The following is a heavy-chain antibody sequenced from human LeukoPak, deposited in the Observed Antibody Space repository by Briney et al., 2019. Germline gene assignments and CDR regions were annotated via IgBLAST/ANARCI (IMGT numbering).Heavy chain of an antibody. CDR3: ARGGIAAGRVY. V-gene: IGHV3-64*04. D-gene: IGHD6-6*01. CDR2: ISSNGGST. J-gene: IGHJ4*02. Sequence: GGSLRLSCSASGFTFSSYAMHWVRQAPGKGLEYVSAISSNGGSTYYADSVKGRFTISRHNSKNTLYLQMNSLRAEDTAVYYCARGGIAAGRVYWGQGTLVTVSS. CDR1: GFTFSSYA.